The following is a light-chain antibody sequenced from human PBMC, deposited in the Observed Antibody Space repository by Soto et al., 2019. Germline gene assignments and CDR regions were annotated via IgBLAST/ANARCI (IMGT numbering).Light chain of an antibody. V-gene: IGKV4-1*01. Sequence: DIVMTQSPDSLAVSLGERATINCKSSQSVLSSANNKNYLAWYQQKPGQPPKLLIYGASTRASGVPDRFSGSGYGTDFTLTISSLQAEDVAVYYCQQYYGAPLTFGGGTTVEIK. CDR2: GAS. CDR1: QSVLSSANNKNY. J-gene: IGKJ4*01. CDR3: QQYYGAPLT.